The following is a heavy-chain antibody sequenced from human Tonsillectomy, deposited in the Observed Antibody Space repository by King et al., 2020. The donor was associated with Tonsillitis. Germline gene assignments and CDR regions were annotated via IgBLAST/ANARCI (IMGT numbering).Heavy chain of an antibody. Sequence: VQLVESGGGLVQPGGSLRLSCAASGFTFSSYAMSWVRQAPGKGLEWVSAISGSGGSTYYADSVKGRSTISRDNSKNTLYLQMNSLRAEDTAVYYCAKAGGSGSYGLQSARYFDYWGQGTLVTVSS. CDR2: ISGSGGST. D-gene: IGHD3-10*01. CDR3: AKAGGSGSYGLQSARYFDY. J-gene: IGHJ4*02. V-gene: IGHV3-23*04. CDR1: GFTFSSYA.